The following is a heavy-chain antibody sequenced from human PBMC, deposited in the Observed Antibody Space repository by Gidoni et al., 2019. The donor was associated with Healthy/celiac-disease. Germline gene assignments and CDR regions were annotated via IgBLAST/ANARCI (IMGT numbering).Heavy chain of an antibody. D-gene: IGHD3-10*01. CDR3: ARRPTHYYGSGSYYTGAFDY. J-gene: IGHJ4*01. CDR2: IYYSGST. V-gene: IGHV4-39*01. Sequence: QLQLQESGPGLVKPSETLSLTCPVSGGSISSSSYYWGWIRQPPGKGLEWIGRIYYSGSTYYNPSLKSRVTISVDTSKNQFSLKLSSVTAADTAVYYCARRPTHYYGSGSYYTGAFDYWGQGTLVTVSS. CDR1: GGSISSSSYY.